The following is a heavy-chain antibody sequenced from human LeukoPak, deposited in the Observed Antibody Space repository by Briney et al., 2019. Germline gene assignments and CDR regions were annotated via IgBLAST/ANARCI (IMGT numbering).Heavy chain of an antibody. CDR2: ISWNSGSI. Sequence: GGSLRLSCAASGFTFDDYAMPWVRQAPGKGLEWVSGISWNSGSIGYADSVKGRFTISRDNAKNSLYLQMNSLRAEDTALYYCAKGGFGVVMEVDYWGQGTLVTVSS. CDR1: GFTFDDYA. J-gene: IGHJ4*02. V-gene: IGHV3-9*01. CDR3: AKGGFGVVMEVDY. D-gene: IGHD3-3*01.